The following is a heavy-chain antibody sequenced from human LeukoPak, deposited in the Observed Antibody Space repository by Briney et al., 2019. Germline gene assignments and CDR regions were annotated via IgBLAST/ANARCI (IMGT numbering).Heavy chain of an antibody. D-gene: IGHD2-21*02. CDR2: INPDGRDT. J-gene: IGHJ1*01. Sequence: GGSLRLSCVVSGFTFNRCWMNWVRQAPGKGLEWVAHINPDGRDTYYVDSVKGRFTISRDNAQNSMYLQMNSLRVEDTAVYYCTSWGDTSAEYFQRWGQGTLVTVSS. V-gene: IGHV3-7*01. CDR3: TSWGDTSAEYFQR. CDR1: GFTFNRCW.